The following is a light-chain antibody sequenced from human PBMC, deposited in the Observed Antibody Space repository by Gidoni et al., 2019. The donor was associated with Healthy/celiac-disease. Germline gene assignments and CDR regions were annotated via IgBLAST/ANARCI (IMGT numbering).Light chain of an antibody. V-gene: IGLV2-14*03. CDR2: DVR. CDR1: SSDVGGYNY. CDR3: SSYTSSSTLV. J-gene: IGLJ2*01. Sequence: QYALTQPASVSGSPRRSITISCTGTSSDVGGYNYVSWYQQHPGKAPKLMIYDVRNRPSGVSNRFSGSKSGNTASLTISGHQAEDEADYYCSSYTSSSTLVFGGGTKLTVL.